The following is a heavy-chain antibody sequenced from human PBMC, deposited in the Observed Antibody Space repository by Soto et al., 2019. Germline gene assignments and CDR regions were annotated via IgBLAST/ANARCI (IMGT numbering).Heavy chain of an antibody. J-gene: IGHJ6*02. D-gene: IGHD6-13*01. CDR2: INYSGST. V-gene: IGHV4-34*01. Sequence: LSLTCAVYGESFSNHYWTWIRQSPGKGLEWVGEINYSGSTRYNWSLGSRVTISVDTSKNQFSLKLSSVTAADTAVYYCAREGYSSSWYRAPDGMDVWGQGTTVTVSS. CDR3: AREGYSSSWYRAPDGMDV. CDR1: GESFSNHY.